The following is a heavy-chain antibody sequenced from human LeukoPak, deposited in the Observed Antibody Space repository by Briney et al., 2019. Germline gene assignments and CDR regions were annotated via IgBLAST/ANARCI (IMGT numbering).Heavy chain of an antibody. CDR2: ISYDGSNK. J-gene: IGHJ5*02. V-gene: IGHV3-30*04. CDR3: ARGTYCSGGSCYSGWFDP. D-gene: IGHD2-15*01. Sequence: GGSLRLSCAASGFTFSSYAMHWVRQAPGKGLEWVAVISYDGSNKYYADSVKGRFTISRDNSKNTLYLQMNSLRAEDTAVYYCARGTYCSGGSCYSGWFDPWGQGTLVTVSS. CDR1: GFTFSSYA.